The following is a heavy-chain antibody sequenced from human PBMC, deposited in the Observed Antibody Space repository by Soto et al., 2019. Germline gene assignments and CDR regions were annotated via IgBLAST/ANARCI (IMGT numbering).Heavy chain of an antibody. J-gene: IGHJ6*02. CDR2: IYYSGST. CDR1: GGSISSYY. D-gene: IGHD3-10*01. V-gene: IGHV4-59*01. CDR3: ARAAGTMDYYYGMDV. Sequence: QVQLQESGPGLVKPSETLSLTCTVSGGSISSYYWSWIRQPPGKGLEWIWYIYYSGSTNYNPSLKSRVTISVDTSKNQCSLKLSSVTAADTAVYYCARAAGTMDYYYGMDVWGQGTTVTVSS.